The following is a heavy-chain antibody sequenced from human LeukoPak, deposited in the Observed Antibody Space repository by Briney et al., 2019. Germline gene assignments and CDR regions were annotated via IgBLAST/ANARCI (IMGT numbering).Heavy chain of an antibody. Sequence: GGSLRLSCAGSGFTFSSYGVNWVRQAPGKGLEWVSSISSSSSYIYYADSVKGRFTISRDNAKNSLYLQMNSLRAEDTAVYYCASSRATGDQNWGQGTLVTVSS. CDR2: ISSSSSYI. CDR1: GFTFSSYG. CDR3: ASSRATGDQN. D-gene: IGHD7-27*01. J-gene: IGHJ4*02. V-gene: IGHV3-21*01.